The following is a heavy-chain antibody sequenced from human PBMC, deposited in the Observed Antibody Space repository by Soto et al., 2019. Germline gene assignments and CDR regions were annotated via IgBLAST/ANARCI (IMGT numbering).Heavy chain of an antibody. D-gene: IGHD6-6*01. CDR1: GGSISSSSYY. CDR3: ARLRAARLFDY. Sequence: SETLSLTCTVSGGSISSSSYYWGWIRQPPGKGLEWIGSIYYSGSTYYNPSLKSRVTISVDTSKNQFSLKLSSVTAADTAVYYFARLRAARLFDYWGQGTLVTVSS. J-gene: IGHJ4*02. V-gene: IGHV4-39*01. CDR2: IYYSGST.